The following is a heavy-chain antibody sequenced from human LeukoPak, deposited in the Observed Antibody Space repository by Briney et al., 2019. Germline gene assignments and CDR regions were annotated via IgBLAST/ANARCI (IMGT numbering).Heavy chain of an antibody. CDR3: AREVEWELLPSITVYYYYYGMDV. CDR1: GFTFRNYY. J-gene: IGHJ6*02. Sequence: GGSLRLCCAASGFTFRNYYMHWVRQAPGKGLEWVAVISLDGNNEYYADSVKGRFSLSRDNSMNTLYLQLNSLRTEDTAMYYCAREVEWELLPSITVYYYYYGMDVWGQGTTVTVSS. V-gene: IGHV3-30-3*01. CDR2: ISLDGNNE. D-gene: IGHD1-26*01.